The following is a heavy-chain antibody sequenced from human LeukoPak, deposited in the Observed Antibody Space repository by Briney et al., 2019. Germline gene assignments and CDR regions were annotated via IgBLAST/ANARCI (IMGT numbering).Heavy chain of an antibody. CDR1: GFTLSGYW. Sequence: GGSLRLSCAASGFTLSGYWMSWVRQAPGKGLEWVANIKQDGSEIYYVDSVKGRFTISRDNAKNSLYLQMNSLRAEDTAVYYCARRAGAYSHPYDYWGQGTLVTVSS. V-gene: IGHV3-7*01. J-gene: IGHJ4*02. CDR3: ARRAGAYSHPYDY. D-gene: IGHD4/OR15-4a*01. CDR2: IKQDGSEI.